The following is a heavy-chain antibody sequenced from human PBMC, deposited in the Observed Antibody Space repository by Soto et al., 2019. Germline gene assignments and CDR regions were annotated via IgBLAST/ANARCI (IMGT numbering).Heavy chain of an antibody. CDR2: IRSKANSYAT. CDR3: TRQVGNILTSGGLGMDV. J-gene: IGHJ6*02. D-gene: IGHD2-2*01. Sequence: EVQLVESGGGLVQPGGSLKLSCAASGFTFSGSAMHWVRQASGKGLEWVGRIRSKANSYATAYAASVKGRFTISRDDSKDTAYLKMNSLKTEDTAVYYCTRQVGNILTSGGLGMDVWGQGTTVTVSS. V-gene: IGHV3-73*02. CDR1: GFTFSGSA.